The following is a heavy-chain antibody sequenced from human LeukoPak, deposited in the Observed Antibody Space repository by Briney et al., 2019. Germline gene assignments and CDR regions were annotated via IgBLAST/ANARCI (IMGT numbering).Heavy chain of an antibody. CDR2: IYYSGST. D-gene: IGHD6-6*01. Sequence: SETLSLTCTVSGGYISSYYWSWIRQPPGKGLEWIGYIYYSGSTDYNPSLKSRVTISVDTSKNQFSLKLSSVTAADTAVYYCARSIAARPLGYYYYYMDVWGKGTTVTVSS. J-gene: IGHJ6*03. CDR3: ARSIAARPLGYYYYYMDV. CDR1: GGYISSYY. V-gene: IGHV4-59*01.